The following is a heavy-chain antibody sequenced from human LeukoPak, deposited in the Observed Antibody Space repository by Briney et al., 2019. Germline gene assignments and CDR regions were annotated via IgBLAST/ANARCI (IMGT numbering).Heavy chain of an antibody. V-gene: IGHV3-23*01. CDR3: AKDPKLVGATNYFDY. Sequence: GGSLRLSCAASGFTFSSYGMSWVRQAPGKGLEWVSAISGSGGSTYYADSVKGRFTISRDNSKNTLYLQMNSLRAEDTAVYYCAKDPKLVGATNYFDYWGQGTLVTASS. CDR1: GFTFSSYG. J-gene: IGHJ4*02. D-gene: IGHD1-26*01. CDR2: ISGSGGST.